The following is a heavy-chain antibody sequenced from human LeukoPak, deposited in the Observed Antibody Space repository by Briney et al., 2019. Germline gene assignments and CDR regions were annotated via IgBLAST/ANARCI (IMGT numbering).Heavy chain of an antibody. Sequence: ASVKVSCKASGYTFTGYYMHWVRQAPGQGLEWVGRINPNSGGTNYAQKFQGRVTMTRDTSISTAYMELSRLRSDDTAGYYCASRTSGSYSDYWGQGTLVTVSS. CDR1: GYTFTGYY. D-gene: IGHD1-26*01. V-gene: IGHV1-2*06. CDR2: INPNSGGT. CDR3: ASRTSGSYSDY. J-gene: IGHJ4*02.